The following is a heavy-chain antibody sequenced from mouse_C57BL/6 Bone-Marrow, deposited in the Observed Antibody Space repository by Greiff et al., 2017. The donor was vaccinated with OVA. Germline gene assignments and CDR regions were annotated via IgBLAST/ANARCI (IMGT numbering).Heavy chain of an antibody. V-gene: IGHV5-12*01. Sequence: EVMLVESGGGLVQPGGSLKLSCAASGFTFSDYYMYWVRQTPEKRLEWVAYISNGGGSTYYPDTVKGRFTISRDNAKNTLYLQMSRLKSEDTAMYYCASPYYGSSYRTFAYWGQGTLVTVSA. CDR2: ISNGGGST. D-gene: IGHD1-1*01. CDR3: ASPYYGSSYRTFAY. CDR1: GFTFSDYY. J-gene: IGHJ3*01.